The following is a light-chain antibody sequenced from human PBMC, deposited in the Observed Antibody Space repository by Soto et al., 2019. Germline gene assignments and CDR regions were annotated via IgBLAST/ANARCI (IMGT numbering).Light chain of an antibody. J-gene: IGLJ2*01. CDR1: SSDVGGYNY. CDR2: EVS. CDR3: CSYAGSLVV. V-gene: IGLV2-8*01. Sequence: QSVLTQPPSASGSPGQSVTISCTGTSSDVGGYNYVSWYQQHPGKAPKLMIYEVSKRPSGVPDLFSGSKSGNTASLTVSGLQAEDESYDYGCSYAGSLVVFGGGTKLTVL.